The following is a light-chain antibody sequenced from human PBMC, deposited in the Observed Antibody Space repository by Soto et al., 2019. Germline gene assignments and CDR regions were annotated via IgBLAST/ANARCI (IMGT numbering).Light chain of an antibody. CDR3: QQYNTWPPIT. J-gene: IGKJ5*01. Sequence: IVMTQAPATLSVSPGERATLSFGASHSFTSNLAWYQQKPGQAPRLLIYGASTRATGIPVRFSGSGSGTEFTLTISSLQSEDFAVYYCQQYNTWPPITFGQGTRLEIK. V-gene: IGKV3-15*01. CDR2: GAS. CDR1: HSFTSN.